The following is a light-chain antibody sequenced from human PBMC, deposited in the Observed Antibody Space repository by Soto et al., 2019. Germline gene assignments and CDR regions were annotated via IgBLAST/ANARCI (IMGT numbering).Light chain of an antibody. V-gene: IGKV4-1*01. CDR1: QSVLTSSNNKNY. Sequence: DIVMTQSPDSLAVSLGERATINCRSSQSVLTSSNNKNYLAWYQQKPGQPTKVIIYWASTRESGVPDRLSGSESGTDFTLTISSLQAEDVAVYYCQQYYNTPRTFGQGTKVEI. CDR2: WAS. J-gene: IGKJ1*01. CDR3: QQYYNTPRT.